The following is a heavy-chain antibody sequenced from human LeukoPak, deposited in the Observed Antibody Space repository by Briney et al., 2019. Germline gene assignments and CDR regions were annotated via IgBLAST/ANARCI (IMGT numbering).Heavy chain of an antibody. Sequence: GGSLRLSCATSGFIFDHFGMNWVRQVPGKGLEWVSGINWDSTSTNYVDSVRGRFTISRDNAKNSLYLQMNSLRVEDTAFYYCARDLKYCTGGMCYFTAVAGSWGQGTLVTVSS. CDR1: GFIFDHFG. CDR3: ARDLKYCTGGMCYFTAVAGS. V-gene: IGHV3-20*04. CDR2: INWDSTST. J-gene: IGHJ5*02. D-gene: IGHD2-8*02.